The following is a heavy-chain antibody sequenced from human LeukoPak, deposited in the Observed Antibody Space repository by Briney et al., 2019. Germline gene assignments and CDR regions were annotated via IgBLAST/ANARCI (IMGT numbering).Heavy chain of an antibody. D-gene: IGHD1-26*01. CDR2: ISAGNGNT. J-gene: IGHJ4*02. Sequence: GASVKVSCKASGYTFTSYALHWVRQAPGQRLEWMGWISAGNGNTRYSQNFQGRFTITRDTSASTVYKELSSLRSEDTAVYYCAREVVGPTSRYFDFWGQGTLVTVSS. CDR3: AREVVGPTSRYFDF. CDR1: GYTFTSYA. V-gene: IGHV1-3*01.